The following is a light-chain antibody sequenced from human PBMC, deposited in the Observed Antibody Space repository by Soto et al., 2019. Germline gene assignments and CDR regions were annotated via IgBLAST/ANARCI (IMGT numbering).Light chain of an antibody. V-gene: IGKV3-15*01. CDR2: GAS. CDR1: QSVSTN. Sequence: EIVMTQSPHTLSMSPGERATLSCRASQSVSTNLAWYQQKPGQAPRLLIYGASTRATGIPARFSGSGSGTEFTLTISSLQSEDFAVYHCQQYNNWPYTFGQGTKLEIK. J-gene: IGKJ2*01. CDR3: QQYNNWPYT.